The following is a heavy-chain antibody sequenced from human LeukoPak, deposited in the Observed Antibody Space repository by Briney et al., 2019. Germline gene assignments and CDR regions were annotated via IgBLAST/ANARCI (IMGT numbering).Heavy chain of an antibody. D-gene: IGHD3-22*01. CDR2: ISSSSSTI. Sequence: GGSLRLSCAASGFTFSSYSIDWVRQAPGKGLEWLSYISSSSSTIYYADSVKGRFTISRDNAKNSVYLQMNSLRAEDTAVYYCARVWSSGYTKDYWGQGTLVTVSS. CDR3: ARVWSSGYTKDY. V-gene: IGHV3-48*04. J-gene: IGHJ4*02. CDR1: GFTFSSYS.